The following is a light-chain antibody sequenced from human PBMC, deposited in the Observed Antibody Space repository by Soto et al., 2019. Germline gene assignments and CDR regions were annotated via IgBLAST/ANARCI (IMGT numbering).Light chain of an antibody. J-gene: IGLJ3*02. CDR3: TSYSRYRVLV. CDR1: SSDVGAYDY. Sequence: QSVLTQPPSASGSPGQSVTIYCTGTSSDVGAYDYVSWYQQHPGKAPKLMIYGINKRPSGVPDRFSGSKSGNTASLTISGLQAEDEADYYCTSYSRYRVLVFGGGTKVTVL. V-gene: IGLV2-8*01. CDR2: GIN.